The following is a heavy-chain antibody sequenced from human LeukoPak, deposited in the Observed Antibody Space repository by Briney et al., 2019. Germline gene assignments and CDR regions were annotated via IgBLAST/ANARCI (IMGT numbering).Heavy chain of an antibody. CDR1: GFIFSRYG. Sequence: GGSLRLSCAASGFIFSRYGMSWVRQAPGKGLEWVSAISDSGGSTYYADSVKGRITISRDNSMNTLSLQMNSLRAEDTAVYYCAKAGAGFGYFANGGQGPRVPFPS. CDR3: AKAGAGFGYFAN. V-gene: IGHV3-23*01. J-gene: IGHJ4*02. CDR2: ISDSGGST. D-gene: IGHD6-19*01.